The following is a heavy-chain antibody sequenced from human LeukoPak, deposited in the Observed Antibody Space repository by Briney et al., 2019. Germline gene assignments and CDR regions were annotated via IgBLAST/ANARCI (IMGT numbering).Heavy chain of an antibody. CDR2: IYTSGST. Sequence: PSETLSLTCTVSGGSISSSSYYWGWIRQPPGKGLEWIGRIYTSGSTNYNPSLKSRVTISVDTSKNQFSLKLSSVTAADTAVYYCARATYEAGTTQVTTTTTSKGHYYYYMDVWGKGTTVTVSS. J-gene: IGHJ6*03. V-gene: IGHV4-39*07. CDR3: ARATYEAGTTQVTTTTTSKGHYYYYMDV. D-gene: IGHD1-1*01. CDR1: GGSISSSSYY.